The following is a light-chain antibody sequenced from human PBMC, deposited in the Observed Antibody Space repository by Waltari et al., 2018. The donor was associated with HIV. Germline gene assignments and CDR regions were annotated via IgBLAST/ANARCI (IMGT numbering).Light chain of an antibody. J-gene: IGLJ2*01. CDR2: DNN. Sequence: QSVLTQPPSVSAPPGQKVTISCSGSSSSFGNNYVSWYQQVPGTAPKLLLYDNNRRPSGIPDRFSGSKSGTSATLAITGLQTGDEADYYCGTWDNSLSAGFFGGGTKLTVL. CDR3: GTWDNSLSAGF. CDR1: SSSFGNNY. V-gene: IGLV1-51*01.